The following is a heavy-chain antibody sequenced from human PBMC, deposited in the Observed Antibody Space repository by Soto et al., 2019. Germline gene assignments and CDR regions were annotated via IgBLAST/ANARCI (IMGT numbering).Heavy chain of an antibody. V-gene: IGHV1-18*04. CDR1: GYTFSTYG. Sequence: QVQLVQSGAEVKKPGASVKVSCRASGYTFSTYGISWVRQAPGQRLEWMGWISAYNGNTNYAQNFQGRVSMTTDIPTSIAYLELRSLTSDDTAVYYCARMDLTGSCFDPWGQGTLVTVSS. CDR3: ARMDLTGSCFDP. D-gene: IGHD3-10*01. J-gene: IGHJ5*02. CDR2: ISAYNGNT.